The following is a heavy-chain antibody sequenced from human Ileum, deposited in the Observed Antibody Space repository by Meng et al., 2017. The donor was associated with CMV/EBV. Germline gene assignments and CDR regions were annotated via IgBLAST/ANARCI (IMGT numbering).Heavy chain of an antibody. J-gene: IGHJ4*02. D-gene: IGHD1-26*01. CDR3: VRHLLGRYIKRDY. Sequence: GESLKISCAASGFSVSEYEMNWVRQAPGKGLEWVSIITSSGNNQYYADSVEGRFTISRDNAKNSLVLQMSSLRAEDTGMYYCVRHLLGRYIKRDYWGQGTLVTVSS. V-gene: IGHV3-48*03. CDR1: GFSVSEYE. CDR2: ITSSGNNQ.